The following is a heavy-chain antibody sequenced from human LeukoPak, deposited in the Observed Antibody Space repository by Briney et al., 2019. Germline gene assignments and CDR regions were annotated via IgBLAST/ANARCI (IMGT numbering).Heavy chain of an antibody. J-gene: IGHJ4*02. D-gene: IGHD3-10*01. V-gene: IGHV4-39*07. CDR3: ARNVRGSGSYYNVNLGVDY. CDR1: GGSISSSAPY. CDR2: ISYSGTT. Sequence: SETLSLTCTVSGGSISSSAPYWGWIRQPPGKGLEWIGSISYSGTTYYNPSLKSRVTISVDTSKNQLSLKLSSVTAADTAVYYCARNVRGSGSYYNVNLGVDYWGQGTLVTVSS.